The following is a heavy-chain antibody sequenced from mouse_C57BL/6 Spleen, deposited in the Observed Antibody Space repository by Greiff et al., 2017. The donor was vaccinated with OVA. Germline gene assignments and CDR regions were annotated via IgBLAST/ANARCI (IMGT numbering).Heavy chain of an antibody. V-gene: IGHV5-4*03. Sequence: EVKLMESGGGLVKPGGSLKLSCAASGFTFSSYAMSWVRQTPEKRLEWVATISDGGSYTYYPDNVKGRFTISRDKAKNNLYRQMSHLKSEDTAMYYCARGKDYYGSSSYDFDYWGQGTTLTVSS. CDR1: GFTFSSYA. D-gene: IGHD1-1*01. CDR2: ISDGGSYT. J-gene: IGHJ2*01. CDR3: ARGKDYYGSSSYDFDY.